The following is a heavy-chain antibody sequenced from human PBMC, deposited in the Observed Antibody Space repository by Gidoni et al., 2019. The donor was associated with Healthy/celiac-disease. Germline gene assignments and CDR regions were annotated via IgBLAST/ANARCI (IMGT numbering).Heavy chain of an antibody. J-gene: IGHJ6*02. CDR3: ARDPGLDYFYGMDV. Sequence: QVQLQESGPGLVKPSGTLSPTCAVSGASLSSTNWWSWVLQPPGKGLEWIGEIYHSGSTNYNPSLKSRVTISVDKSKNQFSLKLSSVTAADTAVYYCARDPGLDYFYGMDVWGQGTTVTVSS. CDR2: IYHSGST. V-gene: IGHV4-4*02. CDR1: GASLSSTNW.